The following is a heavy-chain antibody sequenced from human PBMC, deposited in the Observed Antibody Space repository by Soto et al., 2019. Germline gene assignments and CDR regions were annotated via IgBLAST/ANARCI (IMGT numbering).Heavy chain of an antibody. V-gene: IGHV4-31*03. D-gene: IGHD2-21*01. Sequence: QVQLQESGPGLVKPSQTLSLTCTVSGGSISSNGYFWSWIRQHPGMGLEWIGYIYYTGSTYCNPSLKSRVTISVDTSKNQFSLTLSSVTAADTAVYYCVRDYCGGNGCYRAFDIWGQGTMVTVSS. CDR2: IYYTGST. CDR3: VRDYCGGNGCYRAFDI. J-gene: IGHJ3*02. CDR1: GGSISSNGYF.